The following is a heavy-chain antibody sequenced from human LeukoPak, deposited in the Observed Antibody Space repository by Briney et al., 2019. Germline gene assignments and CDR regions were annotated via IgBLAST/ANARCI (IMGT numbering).Heavy chain of an antibody. CDR1: GFTFNSHA. D-gene: IGHD2-21*02. Sequence: PGGSLRLSCTTSGFTFNSHAMNWVRQAPGRGLEWVSTINGGSGDTFYADSVKGRFTVSSDKSQNILFLQMNGLRVEDTAVYYCARRPNCGGDCLHFDYWGQGALVTVSS. J-gene: IGHJ4*02. CDR3: ARRPNCGGDCLHFDY. CDR2: INGGSGDT. V-gene: IGHV3-23*01.